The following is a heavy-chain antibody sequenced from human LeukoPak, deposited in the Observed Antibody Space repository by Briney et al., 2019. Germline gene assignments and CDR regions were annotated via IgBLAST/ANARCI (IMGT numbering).Heavy chain of an antibody. CDR3: LVTAAPLHAFDI. V-gene: IGHV3-23*01. Sequence: PGGSLRLSCAASGFTFRTYAMSWVRQAPGKGLEWVSAVRGSGSDTYYADSVKGRFTNSRDIAKNTLYLQMNSLRAEDTAVYYCLVTAAPLHAFDIWGQGTMVTVSS. CDR2: VRGSGSDT. D-gene: IGHD2-2*01. J-gene: IGHJ3*02. CDR1: GFTFRTYA.